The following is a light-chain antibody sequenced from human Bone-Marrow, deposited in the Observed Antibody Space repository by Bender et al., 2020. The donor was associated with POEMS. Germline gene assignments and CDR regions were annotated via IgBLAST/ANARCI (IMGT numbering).Light chain of an antibody. V-gene: IGLV1-47*01. CDR2: ENN. CDR3: ASWDDSLSGVI. Sequence: QSVLTQPPSASETPGQRVTISCSGSSSNIESNYVYWYQQFAGTAPKLLIYENNDRPSGVPDRFSGSKSGTSASLAISGLRSEDAATYYCASWDDSLSGVIFGGGTKLTVL. CDR1: SSNIESNY. J-gene: IGLJ2*01.